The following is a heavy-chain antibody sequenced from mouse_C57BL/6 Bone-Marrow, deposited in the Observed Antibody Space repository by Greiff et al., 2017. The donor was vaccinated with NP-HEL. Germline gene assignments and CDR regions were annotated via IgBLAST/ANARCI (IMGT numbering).Heavy chain of an antibody. CDR2: IHPNSGST. V-gene: IGHV1-64*01. J-gene: IGHJ2*01. CDR3: ALITTVVPYYFDY. Sequence: QVQLQQPGAELVKPGASVKLSCKASGYTFTSYWMHWVKQRPGQGLEWIGMIHPNSGSTNYNEKFKSKATLTVDKSSSTAYMQLSSLTSVDSAVYYYALITTVVPYYFDYWGQGTTLTVSS. CDR1: GYTFTSYW. D-gene: IGHD1-1*01.